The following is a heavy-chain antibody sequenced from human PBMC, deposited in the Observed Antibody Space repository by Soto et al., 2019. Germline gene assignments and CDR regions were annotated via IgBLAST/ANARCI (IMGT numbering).Heavy chain of an antibody. J-gene: IGHJ4*02. V-gene: IGHV4-4*07. Sequence: SETLSLTCTVSVGSISSYYWSLIRQPAGKGLEWIGRIYTSGSTNYNPSLKSRVTMSVDTSKNKFSLKLSSVTAADTAVYYCARRTYSGSYYFEYWGQGTMVTVSS. CDR1: VGSISSYY. D-gene: IGHD1-26*01. CDR2: IYTSGST. CDR3: ARRTYSGSYYFEY.